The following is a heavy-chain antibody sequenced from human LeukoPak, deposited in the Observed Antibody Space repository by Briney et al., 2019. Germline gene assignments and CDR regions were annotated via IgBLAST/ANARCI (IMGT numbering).Heavy chain of an antibody. Sequence: PGGSLRLSCAASGFTFDDYTMHWVRQAPGKGLEWVSLISWDGGSTYYADSVKGRFTISRDNSKNSLYLQMNSLRTEDTALYYCAKGMGTYSSSWTNLDYWGQGTLVTVSS. CDR1: GFTFDDYT. CDR2: ISWDGGST. V-gene: IGHV3-43*01. D-gene: IGHD6-13*01. J-gene: IGHJ4*02. CDR3: AKGMGTYSSSWTNLDY.